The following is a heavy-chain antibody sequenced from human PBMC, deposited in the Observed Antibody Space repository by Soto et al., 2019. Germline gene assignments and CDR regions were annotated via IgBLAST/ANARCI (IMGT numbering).Heavy chain of an antibody. D-gene: IGHD3-16*01. Sequence: GASLKISCKGSGYNFTSHWISWVRQMPGKGLEWMGRIDPSDSYIKYSPSFQGHVTISADKSISTAYLHWSSLKAADTAMYYCARRSHEWGSGMDYSYYGMDGWGQGTTVTV. J-gene: IGHJ6*02. V-gene: IGHV5-10-1*01. CDR2: IDPSDSYI. CDR3: ARRSHEWGSGMDYSYYGMDG. CDR1: GYNFTSHW.